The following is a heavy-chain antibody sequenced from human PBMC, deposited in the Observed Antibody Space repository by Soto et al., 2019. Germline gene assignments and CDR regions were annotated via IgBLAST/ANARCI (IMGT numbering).Heavy chain of an antibody. D-gene: IGHD3-10*01. Sequence: QVQLVESGGGLVKPGESLRLSCAASGFTFSAHYMTWIRQAPGKGLVWVSYISGSGDTIYYAHSVKGRFSVSRDNAKNLLYLQMNSLRAEDTAVYFCAGDAHYYASDYWGQGTLVTVTS. J-gene: IGHJ4*02. CDR1: GFTFSAHY. CDR2: ISGSGDTI. V-gene: IGHV3-11*01. CDR3: AGDAHYYASDY.